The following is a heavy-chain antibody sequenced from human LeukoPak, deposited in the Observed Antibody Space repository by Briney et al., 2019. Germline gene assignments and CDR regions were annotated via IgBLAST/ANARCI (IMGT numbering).Heavy chain of an antibody. CDR1: GFTFSNAW. J-gene: IGHJ4*02. V-gene: IGHV3-15*01. CDR3: TTGWREYYYDSSGYYYPRDY. D-gene: IGHD3-22*01. Sequence: GGSLRLSCAASGFTFSNAWMSWVRQAPGKGLEWVGRIKSKTDGGTTDYAAHVKGRFTISRDDSTNTLYLQMNSLKTQDTAVYDCTTGWREYYYDSSGYYYPRDYWGQGTLVTVSS. CDR2: IKSKTDGGTT.